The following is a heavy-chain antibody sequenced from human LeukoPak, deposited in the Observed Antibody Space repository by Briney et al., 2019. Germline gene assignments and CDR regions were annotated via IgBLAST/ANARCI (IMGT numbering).Heavy chain of an antibody. D-gene: IGHD3-10*01. CDR1: GFTFSSYA. V-gene: IGHV3-30-3*01. CDR2: ISYDGSNK. CDR3: ARWVGLLWFGELSAGWFDP. Sequence: GGSLRLSCAASGFTFSSYAMHWVRQAPGKGLEWVAVISYDGSNKYYADSVKGRFTISRDNSKNTLYLQMNSLRAEDTAVYYCARWVGLLWFGELSAGWFDPWGQGTLVTVSS. J-gene: IGHJ5*02.